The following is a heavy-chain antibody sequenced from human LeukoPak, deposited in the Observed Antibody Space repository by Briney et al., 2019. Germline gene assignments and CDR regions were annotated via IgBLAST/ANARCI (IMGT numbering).Heavy chain of an antibody. Sequence: SETLSLTCTVSGGSISSYYWSWIRQPPGKGLEWIGYIYYSGSTNYNPSLKSRVTISVDTSKNQFSLKLSSVTAADTAVYYCARQIPSSGWLLGDDAFDIWGQGTMVTVSS. V-gene: IGHV4-59*01. CDR1: GGSISSYY. D-gene: IGHD6-19*01. J-gene: IGHJ3*02. CDR2: IYYSGST. CDR3: ARQIPSSGWLLGDDAFDI.